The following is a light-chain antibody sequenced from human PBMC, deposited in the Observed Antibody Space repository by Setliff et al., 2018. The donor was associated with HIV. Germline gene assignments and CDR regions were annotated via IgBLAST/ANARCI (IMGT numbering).Light chain of an antibody. CDR2: DND. Sequence: QSVLTQPPSVSAAPGQEVTISCSGSSSNIGNNYVSWYQQLPGTAPKLLIYDNDKRASGIPDRFSGSKSGTSATLGITGLQTGDEADYHCGTWDGSLSAEIFGGGTKVTVL. J-gene: IGLJ2*01. CDR1: SSNIGNNY. CDR3: GTWDGSLSAEI. V-gene: IGLV1-51*01.